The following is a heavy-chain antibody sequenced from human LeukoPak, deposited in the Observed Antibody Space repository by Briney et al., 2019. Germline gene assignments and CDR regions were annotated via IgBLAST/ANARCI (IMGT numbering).Heavy chain of an antibody. V-gene: IGHV1-2*02. CDR3: ATQRGSYLWGTDFDY. CDR1: GYTFTGYY. CDR2: INPNSGDT. J-gene: IGHJ4*02. Sequence: ASLKVSCTASGYTFTGYYMHWVRQAPGQGLEWMGWINPNSGDTKYSQKFQGRVTMTRDTSISTAYMELSRLRSGDTAVYYCATQRGSYLWGTDFDYWGQGTLVTVSS. D-gene: IGHD3-16*01.